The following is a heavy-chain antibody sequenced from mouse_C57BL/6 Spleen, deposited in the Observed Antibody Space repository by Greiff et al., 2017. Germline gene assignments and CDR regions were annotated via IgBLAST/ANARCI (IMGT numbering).Heavy chain of an antibody. CDR3: ARSIYYDYDNAMDY. V-gene: IGHV1-80*01. CDR1: GYAFSSYW. Sequence: VKLKESGAELVKPGASVKISCKASGYAFSSYWMNWVKQRPGKGLEWIGQIYPGDGDTNYNGKFKGKATLTADKTSSTAYMQLSSLTSEDSAVYCCARSIYYDYDNAMDYWGQGTSVTVSS. D-gene: IGHD2-4*01. J-gene: IGHJ4*01. CDR2: IYPGDGDT.